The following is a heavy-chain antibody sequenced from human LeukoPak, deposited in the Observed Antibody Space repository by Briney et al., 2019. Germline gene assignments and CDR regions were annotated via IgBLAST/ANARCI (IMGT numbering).Heavy chain of an antibody. Sequence: GGSLRLSCAASGFTFSQAWMNWVRQAPGKGLEWVGRIKSANDDGTTDYAAAVKGRFTISRDNSKNTLYLQMNSLIAEDTAVYYCARDRWYYYDSSDYYHDAFDIWGQGTMVTVSS. V-gene: IGHV3-15*01. J-gene: IGHJ3*02. CDR3: ARDRWYYYDSSDYYHDAFDI. D-gene: IGHD3-22*01. CDR1: GFTFSQAW. CDR2: IKSANDDGTT.